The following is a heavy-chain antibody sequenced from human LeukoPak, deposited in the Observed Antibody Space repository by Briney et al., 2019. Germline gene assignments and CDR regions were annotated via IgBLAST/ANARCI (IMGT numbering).Heavy chain of an antibody. CDR3: ARVVSRYCSSTSCPFDY. CDR1: GYTFTGYY. V-gene: IGHV1-2*02. D-gene: IGHD2-2*01. Sequence: ASVKVSCKASGYTFTGYYMHWVRQAPGQGLEWMGWINPNSGGTNYAQKFQGRVTMTRDTSISTAYMELSSLRSDDTAVYYCARVVSRYCSSTSCPFDYWGQGTLVTVSS. CDR2: INPNSGGT. J-gene: IGHJ4*02.